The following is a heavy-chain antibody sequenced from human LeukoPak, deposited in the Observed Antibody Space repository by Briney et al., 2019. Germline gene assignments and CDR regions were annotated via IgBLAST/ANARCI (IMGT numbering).Heavy chain of an antibody. CDR1: GGSISSYY. V-gene: IGHV4-59*01. J-gene: IGHJ6*02. D-gene: IGHD2-2*01. CDR2: IYYSGST. Sequence: SETLPLTCTVSGGSISSYYWSWIRQPPGKGLEWIGYIYYSGSTNYNPSLKSRVTISVDTSKNQFSLKLSSVTAADTAVYYCARDGPHDYCSSTSCRAAYGMDVWGQGTTVTVSS. CDR3: ARDGPHDYCSSTSCRAAYGMDV.